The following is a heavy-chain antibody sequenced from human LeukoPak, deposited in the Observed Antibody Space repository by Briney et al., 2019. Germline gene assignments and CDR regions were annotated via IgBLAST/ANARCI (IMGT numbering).Heavy chain of an antibody. J-gene: IGHJ4*02. D-gene: IGHD2-15*01. V-gene: IGHV3-23*01. CDR2: ISGSGVST. CDR1: GFTFSSYA. Sequence: PGGSLRLSCAASGFTFSSYAMSWVRQAPGKGLEWVSAISGSGVSTYYADSVKGRFTISRDNSKNTLYLQMNSLRAEDTAVYYCAKDHAHCSGGSCSGFDYWGQGTLVTVSS. CDR3: AKDHAHCSGGSCSGFDY.